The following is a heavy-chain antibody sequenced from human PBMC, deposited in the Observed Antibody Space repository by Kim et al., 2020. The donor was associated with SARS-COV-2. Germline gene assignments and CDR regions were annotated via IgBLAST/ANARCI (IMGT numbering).Heavy chain of an antibody. J-gene: IGHJ4*02. V-gene: IGHV1-3*01. Sequence: ASVKVSCKASGDSFTAHPLHWVRQAPGQRLEWMGWINPANGQTIFSETFRDRLTITTDTFTTTAYMELSNVRSDDTAIYYCARDLGTGGFGRPLDYWGQGTLVTVSS. CDR1: GDSFTAHP. CDR2: INPANGQT. CDR3: ARDLGTGGFGRPLDY. D-gene: IGHD3-3*01.